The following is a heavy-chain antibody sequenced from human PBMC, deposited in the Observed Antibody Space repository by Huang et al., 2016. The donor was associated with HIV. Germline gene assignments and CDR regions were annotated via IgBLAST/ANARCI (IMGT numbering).Heavy chain of an antibody. CDR2: VNPSGGGA. V-gene: IGHV1-46*03. J-gene: IGHJ5*01. CDR1: GFSILIYY. D-gene: IGHD6-13*01. CDR3: AREGITPSGTEVSGFDF. Sequence: QVQLVQSGAEVKKPGASVTIYCKASGFSILIYYIHWVRQAPGQGLEWMGIVNPSGGGADYAQKFKGRVTMTRDTSTRTLYMELSSLRSEDTAVYYCAREGITPSGTEVSGFDFWGQGTPVSVSS.